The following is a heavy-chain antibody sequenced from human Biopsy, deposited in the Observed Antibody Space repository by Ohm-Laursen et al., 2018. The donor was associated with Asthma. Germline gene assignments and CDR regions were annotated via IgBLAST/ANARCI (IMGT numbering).Heavy chain of an antibody. CDR3: ARAGESDLVGGLDV. D-gene: IGHD2-21*01. J-gene: IGHJ6*02. Sequence: SLRLSCAASGFAVSRDYMFWVRQAPGKGLEWVAYIAWDGINSYYAGSVKGRFTISRDNSRNTLYLQKNSLRADDTAVYYCARAGESDLVGGLDVWGQGTTVIVS. CDR2: IAWDGINS. CDR1: GFAVSRDY. V-gene: IGHV3-30*03.